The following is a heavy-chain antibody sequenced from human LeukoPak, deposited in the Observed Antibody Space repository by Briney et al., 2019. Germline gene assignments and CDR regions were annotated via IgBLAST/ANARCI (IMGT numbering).Heavy chain of an antibody. CDR1: GGSFSIYY. CDR3: TRSDGYGLVGI. V-gene: IGHV4-4*07. D-gene: IGHD3-10*01. J-gene: IGHJ3*01. CDR2: IYTSGNT. Sequence: SETLSLTCTVSGGSFSIYYWSWIRQPAGKGLEWIGRIYTSGNTYYNPSLKSRVTMSVDTSKNQFSLNLSSVTAADTAVYYCTRSDGYGLVGIWGQGTMVTVSS.